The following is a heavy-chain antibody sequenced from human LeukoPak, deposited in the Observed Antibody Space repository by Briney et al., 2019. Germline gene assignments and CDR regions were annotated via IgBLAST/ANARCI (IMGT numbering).Heavy chain of an antibody. J-gene: IGHJ6*02. D-gene: IGHD3-10*01. CDR1: GGSFSGYY. CDR2: INHSGST. Sequence: PSETLSLTCAVYGGSFSGYYWSWIRQPPGEGLEWIGEINHSGSTNYNPSLKSRVTISVDTSKSQFSLKLSSVTAADTAVYYCARGRITMVRAYYYGMDVWGQGTTVTVSS. V-gene: IGHV4-34*01. CDR3: ARGRITMVRAYYYGMDV.